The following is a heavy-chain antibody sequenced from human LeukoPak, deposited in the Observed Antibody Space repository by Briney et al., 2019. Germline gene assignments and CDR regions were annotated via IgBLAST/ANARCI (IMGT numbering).Heavy chain of an antibody. CDR3: VRGDLDH. CDR1: FEW. D-gene: IGHD1-1*01. V-gene: IGHV3-7*03. Sequence: PGGSLRLSCRDSFEWMSWVRQAPGKGLEWVATINHDGRETYYVDSVRGRFTIFRDNAKNSMCLQTTSLRAEDTAVYFCVRGDLDHWGQGTLITVSS. CDR2: INHDGRET. J-gene: IGHJ4*02.